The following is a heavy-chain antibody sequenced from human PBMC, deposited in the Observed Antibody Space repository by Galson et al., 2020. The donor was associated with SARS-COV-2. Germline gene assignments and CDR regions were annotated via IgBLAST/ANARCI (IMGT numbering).Heavy chain of an antibody. CDR1: GFTFSSYG. J-gene: IGHJ6*02. Sequence: TGGSLRLSCAASGFTFSSYGMHWVRQAPGKGLEWVAVIWYDGSNKYYADSVKGRFTISRDNSKNTLYLQMNSLRAEDTAVYYCARDPGYCSSTSCYIFDYYYGMDVWGQGTTVTVSS. CDR2: IWYDGSNK. CDR3: ARDPGYCSSTSCYIFDYYYGMDV. D-gene: IGHD2-2*01. V-gene: IGHV3-33*01.